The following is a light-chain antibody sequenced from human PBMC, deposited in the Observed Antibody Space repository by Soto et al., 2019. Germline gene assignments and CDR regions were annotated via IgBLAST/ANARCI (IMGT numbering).Light chain of an antibody. J-gene: IGKJ1*01. Sequence: EIVMTQSPATLSVSPGERATLSCRASQSVSSNLAWYKQKPGQAPRLLIYAASTRATGIPARFSGSGSGIEFTLTISSLQSEDFAVYYCQQYNYWPPWTFGQGTKVEIK. CDR3: QQYNYWPPWT. CDR2: AAS. V-gene: IGKV3-15*01. CDR1: QSVSSN.